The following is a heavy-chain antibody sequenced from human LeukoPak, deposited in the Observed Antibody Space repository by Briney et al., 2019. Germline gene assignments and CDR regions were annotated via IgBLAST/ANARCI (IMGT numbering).Heavy chain of an antibody. Sequence: EASVKVSCKASGGTFSSYAISWVRQAPGQGLEWMGRIIPILGIANYAQKFQGRVTITADKSTSTAYMELSSLRSEDTAVYYCAREKFEGSYYYGSGSYDYWGQGTLVTVSS. CDR3: AREKFEGSYYYGSGSYDY. D-gene: IGHD3-10*01. CDR2: IIPILGIA. J-gene: IGHJ4*02. V-gene: IGHV1-69*04. CDR1: GGTFSSYA.